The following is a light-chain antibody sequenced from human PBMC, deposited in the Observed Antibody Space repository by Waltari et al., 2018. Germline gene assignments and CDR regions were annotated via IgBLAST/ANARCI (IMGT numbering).Light chain of an antibody. Sequence: QSVLTQPPSVSGAPGQRVTISCTGSDSNIGAGYDVHWYQQLPRAAPKLLIYGSTRRPLGVPDRFFGSTSGTSAFLAITGLQAEDEADYYCQSYDTTLSVVFGGGTKLTVL. CDR3: QSYDTTLSVV. J-gene: IGLJ3*02. V-gene: IGLV1-40*01. CDR1: DSNIGAGYD. CDR2: GST.